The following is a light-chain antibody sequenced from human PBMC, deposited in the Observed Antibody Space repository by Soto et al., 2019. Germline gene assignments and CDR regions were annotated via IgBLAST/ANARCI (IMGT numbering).Light chain of an antibody. J-gene: IGLJ1*01. V-gene: IGLV2-14*01. Sequence: QSALTQPACVSVSPGQSITTSCTGTSSDVGGYNYVSWYQQHPGKAPKLMIYEVSNRPLGVSNRFSGSKSGNTASLTISGLQAEDEADYYCTSYTSSSTLDVFGTGTKVTVL. CDR1: SSDVGGYNY. CDR3: TSYTSSSTLDV. CDR2: EVS.